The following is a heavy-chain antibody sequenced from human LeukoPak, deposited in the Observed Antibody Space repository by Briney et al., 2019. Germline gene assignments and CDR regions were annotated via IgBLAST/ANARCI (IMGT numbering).Heavy chain of an antibody. Sequence: SETLSLTCTVSGGSISSSSYYWGWIRQPPGKGLEWIGSIYYSGSTYYNPSLKSRVTISVDTSKNQFSLKLSSVTAADTAVYYCARLSKAYYYDIPFDYWGQGTLVTVS. D-gene: IGHD3-22*01. V-gene: IGHV4-39*01. CDR3: ARLSKAYYYDIPFDY. CDR1: GGSISSSSYY. CDR2: IYYSGST. J-gene: IGHJ4*02.